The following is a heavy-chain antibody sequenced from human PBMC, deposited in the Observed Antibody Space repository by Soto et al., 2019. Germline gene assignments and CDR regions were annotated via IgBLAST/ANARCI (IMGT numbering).Heavy chain of an antibody. Sequence: SGTLYITSTVSGGSINSYYWGWIRKPPGKGLEWIGYIYYSGSTNYNPSLKSRVTISVDTSKNQFSLKLSSVTAADTAVYYCALYHYYYDSSGYPRAEYFQHWGQGTLVTVSS. J-gene: IGHJ1*01. D-gene: IGHD3-22*01. CDR1: GGSINSYY. CDR2: IYYSGST. V-gene: IGHV4-59*01. CDR3: ALYHYYYDSSGYPRAEYFQH.